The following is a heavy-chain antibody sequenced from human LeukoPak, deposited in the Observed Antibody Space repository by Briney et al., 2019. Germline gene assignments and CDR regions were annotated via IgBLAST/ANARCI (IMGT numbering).Heavy chain of an antibody. V-gene: IGHV3-23*01. CDR1: GFTFSSYT. CDR2: ITTGGPNT. J-gene: IGHJ4*02. Sequence: GGSLRLSCTASGFTFSSYTMSWVRQAPGKGLKWVSTITTGGPNTYYADSVKGRFTVSRDDSKSTLYLQMNSLRAEDTAAYYCAKDGGLWVSAHWGDSWGRGTLVTVSS. CDR3: AKDGGLWVSAHWGDS. D-gene: IGHD7-27*01.